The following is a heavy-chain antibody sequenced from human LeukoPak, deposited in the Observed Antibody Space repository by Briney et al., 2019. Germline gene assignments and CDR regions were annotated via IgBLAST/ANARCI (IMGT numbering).Heavy chain of an antibody. CDR1: GGSISSYY. CDR3: AREGIAAAGGRFDP. CDR2: IYTSGST. V-gene: IGHV4-4*07. J-gene: IGHJ5*02. Sequence: SETLSLTCTVSGGSISSYYWSWIRQPAGKGLEWIGRIYTSGSTNYNPSLKSRVTMSVDTSKNQFSLKLSSVTAADTAVYYCAREGIAAAGGRFDPWGQGTLLTVSS. D-gene: IGHD6-13*01.